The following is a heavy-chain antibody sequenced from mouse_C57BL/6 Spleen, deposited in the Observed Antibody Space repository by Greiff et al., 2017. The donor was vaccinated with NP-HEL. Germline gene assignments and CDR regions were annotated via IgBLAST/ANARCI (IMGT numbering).Heavy chain of an antibody. J-gene: IGHJ1*03. CDR2: INPSSGYT. Sequence: QVQLKESGAELARPGASVKMSCKASGYTFTSYTMHWVKQRPGQGLEWIGYINPSSGYTKYNQKFKDKATLTADKSSSTAYMQLSSLTSEDSAVYYCARMEITTVVAGKSVWGTGTTVTVSS. V-gene: IGHV1-4*01. CDR3: ARMEITTVVAGKSV. D-gene: IGHD1-1*01. CDR1: GYTFTSYT.